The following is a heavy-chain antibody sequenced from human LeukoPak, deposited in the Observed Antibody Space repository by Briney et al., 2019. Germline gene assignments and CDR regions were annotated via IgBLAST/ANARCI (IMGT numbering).Heavy chain of an antibody. V-gene: IGHV3-23*01. Sequence: PGGSLRLSCAASGFTFSSYAMSWVRQAPGKGLEWVSAISGSGGSTYYADSVKGRFTISRDNSKNTLYLQINSLRAEDTAVYYCAKDRSSWTNGMDVWGQGTTVTVSS. D-gene: IGHD6-13*01. J-gene: IGHJ6*02. CDR2: ISGSGGST. CDR1: GFTFSSYA. CDR3: AKDRSSWTNGMDV.